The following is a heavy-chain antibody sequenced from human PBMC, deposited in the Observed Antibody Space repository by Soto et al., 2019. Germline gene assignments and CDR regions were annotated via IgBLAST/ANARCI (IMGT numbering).Heavy chain of an antibody. J-gene: IGHJ6*02. V-gene: IGHV4-61*08. CDR3: TRDLDIGHRGYGQSNV. Sequence: PSETLSLTCTVSGDSMTNNYRSWSMTNYYYWSWIRQPPGKGLEWIGYIYYSGSTNYNPSLRSRVTISVDTSKNQFSLKLSSVTAADTAVYYCTRDLDIGHRGYGQSNVWGQGKTVTVSS. CDR2: IYYSGST. D-gene: IGHD5-12*01. CDR1: GDSMTNNYRSWSMTNYYY.